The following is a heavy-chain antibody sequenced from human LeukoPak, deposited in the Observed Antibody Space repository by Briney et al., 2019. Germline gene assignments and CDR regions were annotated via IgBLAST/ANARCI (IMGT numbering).Heavy chain of an antibody. CDR3: ATSRMGSGNDYFDN. V-gene: IGHV1-69*02. CDR2: FIPTLGIT. J-gene: IGHJ4*02. D-gene: IGHD5-12*01. CDR1: GGTFNSDT. Sequence: GASVKVSCTASGGTFNSDTISWVRQAHGQGLEWMGGFIPTLGITNHVEKFKGRVTITADKSTSTAYLEVSSLTSEDSAVYCATSRMGSGNDYFDNWGQGTLVTVSS.